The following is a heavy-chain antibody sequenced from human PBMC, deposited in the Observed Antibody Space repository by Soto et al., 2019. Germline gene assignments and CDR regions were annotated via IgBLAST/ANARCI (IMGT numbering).Heavy chain of an antibody. D-gene: IGHD2-2*01. CDR2: ISGSGSST. CDR3: AKDVGCSSTTCHPDY. Sequence: GGSLRLSCAASGFTFSSYAMSWVRQAPGKGLEWVSAISGSGSSTYYADSVKGRFTISRDNSKNTLYLQMNSLRAEDTAVYYCAKDVGCSSTTCHPDYWGQGTLVTVSS. CDR1: GFTFSSYA. J-gene: IGHJ4*02. V-gene: IGHV3-23*01.